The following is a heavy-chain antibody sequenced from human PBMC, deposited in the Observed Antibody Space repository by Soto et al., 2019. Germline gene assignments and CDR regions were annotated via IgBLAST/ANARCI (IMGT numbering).Heavy chain of an antibody. CDR2: VSIGGST. D-gene: IGHD2-15*01. Sequence: DVQLLESGGGLVQPEGSLRLSCAASGFTFSSYAMGWVRQGPGKGLEWVAVVSIGGSTHYADSVRGRFTISRDNSKNTLSLQMNSLTAEDTAVYVCAKRRGAGGHCDYWGQGALVTVSS. J-gene: IGHJ4*02. CDR3: AKRRGAGGHCDY. CDR1: GFTFSSYA. V-gene: IGHV3-23*01.